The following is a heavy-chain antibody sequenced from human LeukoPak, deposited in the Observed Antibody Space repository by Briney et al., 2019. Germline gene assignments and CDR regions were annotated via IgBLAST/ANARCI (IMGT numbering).Heavy chain of an antibody. Sequence: ASVKVSCKVSGYTLTELSMHWVRQAPGKGLEWMGGFGPEDGETIYAQKFQGRVTMTEDTSTDTAYMELSSLGSEDTAVYYCATDGGWGSYAEFDYWGQGTLVTVSS. V-gene: IGHV1-24*01. D-gene: IGHD1-26*01. CDR3: ATDGGWGSYAEFDY. CDR1: GYTLTELS. CDR2: FGPEDGET. J-gene: IGHJ4*02.